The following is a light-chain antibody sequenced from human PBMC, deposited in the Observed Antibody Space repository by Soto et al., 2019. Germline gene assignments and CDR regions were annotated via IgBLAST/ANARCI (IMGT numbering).Light chain of an antibody. J-gene: IGKJ5*01. Sequence: EILMTQAQVTLSVSPGERATLSCRASQTIRSDLAWYQQKPGQAPRLLISDASTRATSIPARFNGSGSGTEFTLAISSLQPEDFATYYCQQNYRTPYTFGQWTRLAI. V-gene: IGKV3-15*01. CDR1: QTIRSD. CDR2: DAS. CDR3: QQNYRTPYT.